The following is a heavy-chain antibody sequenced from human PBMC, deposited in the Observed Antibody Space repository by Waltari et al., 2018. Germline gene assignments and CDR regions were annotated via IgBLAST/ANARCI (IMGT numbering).Heavy chain of an antibody. V-gene: IGHV3-23*01. CDR3: AKDDRYPDDVFDL. CDR1: GLSFSTYA. Sequence: EVQVMESGGGLVQPGGSLRLSCSASGLSFSTYAINWVRQAPGKGLEWVCSISGSGAEWYAESVRGRFTISRDNPKNTVFLQMNSLRVEDTAQYYCAKDDRYPDDVFDLWGLGTMVIVSS. CDR2: ISGSGA. D-gene: IGHD3-9*01. J-gene: IGHJ3*01.